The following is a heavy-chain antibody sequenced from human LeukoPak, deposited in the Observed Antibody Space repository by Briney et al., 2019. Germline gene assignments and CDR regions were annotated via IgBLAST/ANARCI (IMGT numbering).Heavy chain of an antibody. Sequence: SETLSLTCTVSGGSISSSSYYWGWIRQPPGKGLEWIGSIYYSGSTYYNPSLKSRVTISVDTSKNQFSLKLSSVTAADTAVYYCARIYYDILTGFDAFDIWGQGTMVTVSS. V-gene: IGHV4-39*07. D-gene: IGHD3-9*01. CDR2: IYYSGST. J-gene: IGHJ3*02. CDR1: GGSISSSSYY. CDR3: ARIYYDILTGFDAFDI.